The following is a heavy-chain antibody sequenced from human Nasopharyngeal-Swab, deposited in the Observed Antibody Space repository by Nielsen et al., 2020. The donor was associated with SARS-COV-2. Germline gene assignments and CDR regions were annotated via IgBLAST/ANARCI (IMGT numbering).Heavy chain of an antibody. CDR3: ARGYSYGLAY. J-gene: IGHJ4*02. Sequence: GGSLRLSFAASGFTFSGSAMHWFRQASGKGLEWAGRIRSKANSYATAYAASVKGRFTISRDDSKNTAYMQMNSLKTEDTAVYYCARGYSYGLAYWGQGTLVTVSP. CDR1: GFTFSGSA. D-gene: IGHD5-18*01. CDR2: IRSKANSYAT. V-gene: IGHV3-73*01.